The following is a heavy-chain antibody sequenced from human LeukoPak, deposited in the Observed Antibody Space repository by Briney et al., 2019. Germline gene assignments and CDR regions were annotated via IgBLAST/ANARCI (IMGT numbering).Heavy chain of an antibody. CDR2: ICYSGST. CDR3: ARGTWSYGSGSSYFDY. D-gene: IGHD3-10*01. V-gene: IGHV4-59*01. Sequence: SETLSLTCTVSGGSISSYYWSWIRQPPGKGLEWIGYICYSGSTNYNPSLKSRVTISVDTSKNQFSLKLSSVTAADTAVYYCARGTWSYGSGSSYFDYWGQGTLVTVSS. J-gene: IGHJ4*02. CDR1: GGSISSYY.